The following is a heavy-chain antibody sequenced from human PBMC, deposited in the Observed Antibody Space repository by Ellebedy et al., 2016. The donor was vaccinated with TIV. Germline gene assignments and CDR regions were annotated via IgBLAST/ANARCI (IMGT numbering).Heavy chain of an antibody. Sequence: GESLKISXATSGFTFTNYAMSWVRQAPGKGLEWVSTIGGSGVTTYYEDSVKGRFTISRDNSKNTLYLQMDSLRTEDTGIYYCAKIGDSSSWYNWFDPWGQGTLVTVSS. J-gene: IGHJ5*02. CDR2: IGGSGVTT. CDR3: AKIGDSSSWYNWFDP. CDR1: GFTFTNYA. D-gene: IGHD6-13*01. V-gene: IGHV3-23*01.